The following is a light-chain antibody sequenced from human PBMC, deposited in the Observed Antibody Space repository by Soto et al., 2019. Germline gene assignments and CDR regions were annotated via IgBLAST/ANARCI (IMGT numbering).Light chain of an antibody. J-gene: IGLJ1*01. CDR2: AVS. CDR1: SSDVGGYNY. CDR3: SSYTSSSTLYF. V-gene: IGLV2-14*01. Sequence: SALTQPASVSGTPGQSITISCTGTSSDVGGYNYVSWYQQHPGKAPKLMIYAVSNRHSGVSHRFSGSKSGNTASLTISGLQAEDDADYYCSSYTSSSTLYFFGTGTKIAVL.